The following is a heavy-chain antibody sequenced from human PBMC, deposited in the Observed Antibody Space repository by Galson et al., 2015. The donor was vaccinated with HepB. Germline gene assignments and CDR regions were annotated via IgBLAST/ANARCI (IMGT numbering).Heavy chain of an antibody. D-gene: IGHD1-26*01. J-gene: IGHJ5*02. CDR1: GSSLSTYT. Sequence: SLRLSCAASGSSLSTYTINWVRQSPTKGLQWVSYISTTGENIHYAESVKGRFTVTRDNAKNAVFLQMNNLRVEDTAVYYCAKREDRNRGPFDLWGQGTLVTVSS. CDR2: ISTTGENI. CDR3: AKREDRNRGPFDL. V-gene: IGHV3-48*04.